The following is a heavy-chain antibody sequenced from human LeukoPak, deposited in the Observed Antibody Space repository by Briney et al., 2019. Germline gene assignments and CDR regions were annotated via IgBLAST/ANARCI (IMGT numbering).Heavy chain of an antibody. D-gene: IGHD3-3*01. CDR2: ISAYNDNT. V-gene: IGHV1-18*04. Sequence: SVKLSCKASGYTFTGYYMHGVRQAPGQGLEWMGWISAYNDNTHYALKLQGRVTMTTDTSTTTAYMELRSLRSDDTAVYYCARGSQYYDFWSVSSHFDFWGQGTLVTVSS. CDR3: ARGSQYYDFWSVSSHFDF. J-gene: IGHJ4*02. CDR1: GYTFTGYY.